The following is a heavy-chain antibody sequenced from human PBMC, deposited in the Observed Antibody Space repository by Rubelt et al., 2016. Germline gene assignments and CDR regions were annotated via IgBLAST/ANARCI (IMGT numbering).Heavy chain of an antibody. V-gene: IGHV4-38-2*02. D-gene: IGHD3-3*01. Sequence: QVQLQESGPGLVKPSETLSLTCTVSGYSISSGYYRGWIRQPPGKGLEWIGSIYHSGSTYYNPSLKSRVTISVDTSKNQFSRKLSSVTAADTAVYYCARDHPYYDFWSGPGWFDPWGQGTLVTVSS. J-gene: IGHJ5*02. CDR1: GYSISSGYY. CDR3: ARDHPYYDFWSGPGWFDP. CDR2: IYHSGST.